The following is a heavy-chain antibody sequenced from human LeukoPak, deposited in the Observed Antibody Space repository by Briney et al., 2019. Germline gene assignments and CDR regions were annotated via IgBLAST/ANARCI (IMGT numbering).Heavy chain of an antibody. V-gene: IGHV1-2*02. CDR1: GYTFTGYY. Sequence: ASVKVSCKASGYTFTGYYMHWVRQAPGQGLEWMGWINPNSGGTNYAQKFQGRVTMTRDSSISTAYMELSRLRSDDTAVYYCARGSDSSSWYIGVTKFDPWGQGTLVTVSS. J-gene: IGHJ5*02. D-gene: IGHD6-13*01. CDR3: ARGSDSSSWYIGVTKFDP. CDR2: INPNSGGT.